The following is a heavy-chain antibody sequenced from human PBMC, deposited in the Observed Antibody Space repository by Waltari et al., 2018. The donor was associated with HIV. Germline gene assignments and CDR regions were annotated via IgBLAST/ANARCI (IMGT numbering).Heavy chain of an antibody. D-gene: IGHD2-8*01. J-gene: IGHJ4*02. Sequence: QLQLQESGPGLVKPSETLSLPCTVSGGSISSSSPYWGWIRQPPGKGLEWIGSIYYRGSTYYNPSLKSRVTISVDTSKNQFSLKLSSVTAADTAVYYCARHPRTNLDYGDYWGQGTLVTVSS. CDR2: IYYRGST. CDR1: GGSISSSSPY. V-gene: IGHV4-39*01. CDR3: ARHPRTNLDYGDY.